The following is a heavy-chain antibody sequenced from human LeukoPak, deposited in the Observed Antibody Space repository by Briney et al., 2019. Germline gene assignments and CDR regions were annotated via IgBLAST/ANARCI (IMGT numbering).Heavy chain of an antibody. D-gene: IGHD2-2*01. J-gene: IGHJ4*02. V-gene: IGHV4-59*01. CDR3: ARLPDY. Sequence: PSEPLSLTCTVSGGSISSYYWSWIRQPPGKGLEWIGHIYYSGSTNYNPSLKSRVTISVDTSKNQFSLKLSSVTAADTAVYYCARLPDYWGQGTLVTVSS. CDR2: IYYSGST. CDR1: GGSISSYY.